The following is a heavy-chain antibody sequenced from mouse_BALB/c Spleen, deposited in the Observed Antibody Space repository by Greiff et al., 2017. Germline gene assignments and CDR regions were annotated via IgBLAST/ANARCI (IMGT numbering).Heavy chain of an antibody. J-gene: IGHJ1*01. CDR2: ISSGGSYT. CDR3: ARQGYDAGYFDV. V-gene: IGHV5-6*01. Sequence: EVHLVESGGDLVKPGGSLKLSCAASGFTFSSYGMSWVRQTPDKRLEWIATISSGGSYTYYPDSVKGRFTISRDNAKNTLYLQMSSLKSEDTAMYYCARQGYDAGYFDVWGAGTTVTVSS. CDR1: GFTFSSYG. D-gene: IGHD2-2*01.